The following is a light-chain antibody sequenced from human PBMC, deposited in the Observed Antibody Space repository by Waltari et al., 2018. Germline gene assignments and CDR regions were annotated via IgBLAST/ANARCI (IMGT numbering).Light chain of an antibody. Sequence: QMTQSPSSVSASVGDRVTITCRASRAITNYVNWYQQRPGLAPKLLINAASTLQGGVPTRFSGSGSGTDFTLTISSLQIEDFATYYCQQSYSTPFAFGRGTQLEIK. V-gene: IGKV1-39*01. CDR2: AAS. CDR3: QQSYSTPFA. J-gene: IGKJ4*01. CDR1: RAITNY.